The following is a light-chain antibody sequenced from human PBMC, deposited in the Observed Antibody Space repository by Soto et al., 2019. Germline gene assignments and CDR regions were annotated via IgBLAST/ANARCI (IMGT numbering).Light chain of an antibody. J-gene: IGLJ1*01. CDR3: WSYAVGRTYV. Sequence: QSVLTQPASVSGSPGQSITISCTGSSSDVGNYNLVSWYQQHPGKAPKLMIYEDTKWPSGVSNRFSGSKSGNTAYLTISGLQADEEPDYYCWSYAVGRTYVFGTGTKVTV. CDR2: EDT. CDR1: SSDVGNYNL. V-gene: IGLV2-23*01.